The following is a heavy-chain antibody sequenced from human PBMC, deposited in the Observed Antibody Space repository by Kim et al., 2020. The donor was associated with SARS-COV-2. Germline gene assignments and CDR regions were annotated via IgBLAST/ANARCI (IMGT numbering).Heavy chain of an antibody. V-gene: IGHV3-23*01. Sequence: EYADSMTGRFPNARETSKNTLSLQMNSLRAEDTAVYYCAKGGRYSPYYWGQGTLVTVSS. J-gene: IGHJ4*02. D-gene: IGHD1-26*01. CDR3: AKGGRYSPYY.